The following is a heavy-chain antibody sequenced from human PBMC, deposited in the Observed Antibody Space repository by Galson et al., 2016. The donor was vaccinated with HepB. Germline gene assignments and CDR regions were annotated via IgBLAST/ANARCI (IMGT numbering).Heavy chain of an antibody. CDR2: INHSATT. V-gene: IGHV4-34*01. Sequence: SETLSLTCAVYGGSFSDYYYWSWIRQAPGKGLEWIGEINHSATTNYSPSLKSRVTLSVDTAKSQFSLQLTSVTAADAAFYYRARGDCSNGVCYFDYWGQGLLVAVSS. D-gene: IGHD4-11*01. CDR3: ARGDCSNGVCYFDY. CDR1: GGSFSDYYY. J-gene: IGHJ4*02.